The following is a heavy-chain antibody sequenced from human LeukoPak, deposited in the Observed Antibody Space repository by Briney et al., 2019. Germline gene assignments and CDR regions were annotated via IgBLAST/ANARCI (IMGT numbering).Heavy chain of an antibody. CDR3: ASWPVGWYGEDS. J-gene: IGHJ4*02. CDR2: IYGGGST. D-gene: IGHD6-19*01. CDR1: GLSVSSNC. Sequence: GGSLRLSCAATGLSVSSNCMSWVRQAAGKGLEWVSVIYGGGSTYYADSVKGRFTISRDTPKNTLYLQMNNLRVEDTAVYYCASWPVGWYGEDSWGQGTLVTVSS. V-gene: IGHV3-53*01.